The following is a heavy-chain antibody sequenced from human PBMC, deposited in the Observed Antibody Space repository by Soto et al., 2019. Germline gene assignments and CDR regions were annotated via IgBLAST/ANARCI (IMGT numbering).Heavy chain of an antibody. V-gene: IGHV3-30-3*01. CDR2: ISYDGSNK. D-gene: IGHD6-19*01. J-gene: IGHJ4*02. CDR3: ARNARSRGWSYVDY. Sequence: QVQLVESGGGVVQPGRSLRLSCAASGFTFSSYAMHWVHQAPGKGLEWVAVISYDGSNKYYADSVKGRFTISRDNSKNTPYLQMTSLRGEDTAVYYCARNARSRGWSYVDYWGQGTLVTVSS. CDR1: GFTFSSYA.